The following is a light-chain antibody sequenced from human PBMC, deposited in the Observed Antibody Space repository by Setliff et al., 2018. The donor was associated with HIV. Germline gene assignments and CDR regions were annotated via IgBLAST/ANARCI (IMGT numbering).Light chain of an antibody. V-gene: IGLV2-14*01. CDR2: DVS. J-gene: IGLJ1*01. CDR3: SSYTSSSTDV. Sequence: LTQPASVSGSPGQSITISCTGTSSDVGTYNAVYWYQQHPGKAPKLMIYDVSSRPSGVSNRFSGSKSGNTASLTISGLQTEDEADYYCSSYTSSSTDVFGTGTKVTVL. CDR1: SSDVGTYNA.